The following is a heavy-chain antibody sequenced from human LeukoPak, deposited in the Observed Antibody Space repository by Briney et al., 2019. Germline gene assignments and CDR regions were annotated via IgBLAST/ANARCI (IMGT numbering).Heavy chain of an antibody. CDR1: GFTFSNAW. Sequence: GGPLRLSCAASGFTFSNAWMSWVRQPPGKGLEWVGRIKSKTDGGTTDYAAPVKGRFTISRDDSKNTLYLQMNSLKTEDTAVYYCTTDSHIAAHMWWGQGTLVTVPS. D-gene: IGHD6-6*01. CDR2: IKSKTDGGTT. CDR3: TTDSHIAAHMW. V-gene: IGHV3-15*01. J-gene: IGHJ4*02.